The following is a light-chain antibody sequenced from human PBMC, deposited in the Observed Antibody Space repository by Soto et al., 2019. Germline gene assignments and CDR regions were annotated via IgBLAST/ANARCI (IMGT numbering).Light chain of an antibody. CDR3: GSYTSSDTMI. Sequence: QSALTQPASVSGSPGQSITISCTGTSSDIGRYNYVSWYQHSPGKAPKLIIYDVSDRPSGVSNRFSGSKSGTTASLTFSGLQAEDEADYYCGSYTSSDTMIFGGGTQLTVL. CDR2: DVS. J-gene: IGLJ2*01. V-gene: IGLV2-14*03. CDR1: SSDIGRYNY.